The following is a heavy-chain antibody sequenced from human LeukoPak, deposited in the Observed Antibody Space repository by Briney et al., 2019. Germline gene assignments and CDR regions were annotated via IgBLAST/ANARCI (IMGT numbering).Heavy chain of an antibody. D-gene: IGHD4-23*01. J-gene: IGHJ4*02. CDR1: GFTFSDYW. Sequence: GGSLRLSCSASGFTFSDYWMIWVRQAPGKGREWVGNIRQDDSEKNYVDSVKGRFTISRDNAKFSLYLQMNSLRAEDTAVYYCATDRKVGTWDPRFNYWGQGTLVTVSS. CDR2: IRQDDSEK. CDR3: ATDRKVGTWDPRFNY. V-gene: IGHV3-7*01.